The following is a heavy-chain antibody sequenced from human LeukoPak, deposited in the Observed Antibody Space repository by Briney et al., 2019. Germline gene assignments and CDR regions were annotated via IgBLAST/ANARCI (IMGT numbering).Heavy chain of an antibody. Sequence: ASVKVSCKASGYTFTSYGISWVRQAPGQGLEWMGWISAYNGNTNYAQKLHGRVTMTTDTSTSTAYMELRSLRSDDTAVYYCATVTVAGSFDYWGQGTLVTVSS. V-gene: IGHV1-18*01. D-gene: IGHD6-19*01. CDR1: GYTFTSYG. CDR2: ISAYNGNT. J-gene: IGHJ4*02. CDR3: ATVTVAGSFDY.